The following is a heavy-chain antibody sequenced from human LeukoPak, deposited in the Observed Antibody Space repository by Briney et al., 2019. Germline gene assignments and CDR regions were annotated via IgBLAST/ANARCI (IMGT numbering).Heavy chain of an antibody. J-gene: IGHJ4*02. V-gene: IGHV3-23*01. CDR1: GFTFSGYA. D-gene: IGHD3-22*01. Sequence: AGGSLRLSCAASGFTFSGYAMSWVRQAPGKGLEWVSAISGSGGSTYYADSVKGRFTISRDNSKNTLYLQMNSLRAEDTAVYYCANPYYYDSSGYSDYWGQGTLVTVSS. CDR3: ANPYYYDSSGYSDY. CDR2: ISGSGGST.